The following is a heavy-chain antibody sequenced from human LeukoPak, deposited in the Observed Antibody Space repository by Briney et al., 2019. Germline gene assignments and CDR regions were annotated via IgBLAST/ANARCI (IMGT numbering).Heavy chain of an antibody. D-gene: IGHD3-22*01. Sequence: SETLSLTCAVYGGSFSGYYWSWIRQPPGKGLEWIGEINHSGSTNYNPSLKSRVTILVDTSKNQFSLKLSSVTAADTAVYYCARAGYYDSSGYYPNDAFDIWGQGTMVTVSS. CDR3: ARAGYYDSSGYYPNDAFDI. CDR2: INHSGST. V-gene: IGHV4-34*01. CDR1: GGSFSGYY. J-gene: IGHJ3*02.